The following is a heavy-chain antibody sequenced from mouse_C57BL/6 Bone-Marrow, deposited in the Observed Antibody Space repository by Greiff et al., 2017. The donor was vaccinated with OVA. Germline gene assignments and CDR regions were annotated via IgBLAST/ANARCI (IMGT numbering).Heavy chain of an antibody. CDR1: GYTFTSYE. Sequence: VQLQQSGPELVKPGASVKLSCKASGYTFTSYEINWVKQRPGQGLEWIGWIYPSDGSTKYNEKFKGKATLTVDKSSSTAYMELHSLTSEDSAVYYCARVDDYVYAMDYWGQGTSVTVSS. V-gene: IGHV1-85*01. CDR2: IYPSDGST. D-gene: IGHD2-4*01. J-gene: IGHJ4*01. CDR3: ARVDDYVYAMDY.